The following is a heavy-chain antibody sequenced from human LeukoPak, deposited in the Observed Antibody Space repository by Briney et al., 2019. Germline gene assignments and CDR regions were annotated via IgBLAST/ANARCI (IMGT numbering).Heavy chain of an antibody. CDR1: GFTFSSYG. Sequence: GGSLRLSCAASGFTFSSYGMHWVRQAPGKGLEWVAFIRYDGSNKYYADSVKGRFTISRDNSKNTLYLQMNSLRAEDTAVYYCARVAVEQLDYYMDVWGKGTTVTVSS. V-gene: IGHV3-30*02. CDR2: IRYDGSNK. CDR3: ARVAVEQLDYYMDV. D-gene: IGHD6-6*01. J-gene: IGHJ6*03.